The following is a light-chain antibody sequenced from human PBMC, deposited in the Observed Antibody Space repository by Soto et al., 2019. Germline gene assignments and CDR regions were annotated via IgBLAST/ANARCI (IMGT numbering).Light chain of an antibody. J-gene: IGKJ3*01. V-gene: IGKV3-15*01. Sequence: EIVMTQSPATLSVSPGERATLSCRASQSVSSNLAWYQQKPGQAPRLLIYGASTRATGIPARFSGSGSGTEFTLTISRLDSEDFAVYYCQQYNNWAPFTFGPGTKVDIK. CDR3: QQYNNWAPFT. CDR1: QSVSSN. CDR2: GAS.